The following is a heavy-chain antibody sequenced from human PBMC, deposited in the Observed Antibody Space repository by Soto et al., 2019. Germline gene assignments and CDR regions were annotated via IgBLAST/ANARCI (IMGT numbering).Heavy chain of an antibody. J-gene: IGHJ4*02. CDR2: INHSGST. CDR1: GGSFSGYY. D-gene: IGHD1-7*01. V-gene: IGHV4-34*01. CDR3: ARDKTTGLFDY. Sequence: SETLSLTCAVYGGSFSGYYWTWIRQPPGTGLEWIGEINHSGSTNYNPSLKSRVTISVDTSKNQFSLKLTSVAAADTAVYYCARDKTTGLFDYWGQGTLVTVSS.